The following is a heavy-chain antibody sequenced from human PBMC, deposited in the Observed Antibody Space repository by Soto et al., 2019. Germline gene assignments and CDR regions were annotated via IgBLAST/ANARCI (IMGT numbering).Heavy chain of an antibody. D-gene: IGHD3-3*01. CDR3: AKGVEWLPMRLIDY. CDR2: ISGSGGST. V-gene: IGHV3-23*01. CDR1: GFTFSSYD. J-gene: IGHJ4*02. Sequence: EVQLLESGGGLVQPGGSLRLSCAASGFTFSSYDMSWVRQAPGKGLEWVSAISGSGGSTYYADSVKGRFTISRDNSKNTLYLQMNRLRAEDTAVYYCAKGVEWLPMRLIDYWGQGTLVTVSS.